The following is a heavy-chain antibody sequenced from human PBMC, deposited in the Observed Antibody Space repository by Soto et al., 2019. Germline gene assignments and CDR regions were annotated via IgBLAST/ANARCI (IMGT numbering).Heavy chain of an antibody. CDR3: ARDPRYTDSSGYYVSSGNFDY. V-gene: IGHV3-72*01. D-gene: IGHD3-22*01. J-gene: IGHJ4*02. Sequence: GGSLRLSCEVSGFSLSNYVIHWVRQAPGKGLEWVGRSRDKAQGYSTAYAASVKGRFTTSRDESKNSVYLQMNSLKTEDTAVYCCARDPRYTDSSGYYVSSGNFDYWGQGILVTVSS. CDR1: GFSLSNYV. CDR2: SRDKAQGYST.